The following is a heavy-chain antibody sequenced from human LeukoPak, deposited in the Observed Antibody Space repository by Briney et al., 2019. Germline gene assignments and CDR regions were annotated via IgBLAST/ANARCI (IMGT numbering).Heavy chain of an antibody. CDR1: GFTVSSNY. CDR2: IYSGGST. J-gene: IGHJ6*03. Sequence: GGSLRLSCAASGFTVSSNYMSWVRQAPGKGLEWVSVIYSGGSTYYADSVKGRFTISRDNSKNTLYLQMNSLRAEDTAVYYCARAYDSSGYRPKYYYYYMDVRGKGTTVTVSS. D-gene: IGHD3-22*01. V-gene: IGHV3-66*02. CDR3: ARAYDSSGYRPKYYYYYMDV.